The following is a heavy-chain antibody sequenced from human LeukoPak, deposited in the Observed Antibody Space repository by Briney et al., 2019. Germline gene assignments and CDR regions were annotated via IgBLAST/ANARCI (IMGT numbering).Heavy chain of an antibody. V-gene: IGHV4-39*07. Sequence: SETLSLTCTVSGGSISSSSYYWGWIRQPPGKGLEWIGSIYYSGSTYYNPSLKSRVTISVDTSNNQFSLKLTSVSAADTAVYYCAREAFSGGYYDDYWGQGTLVTVSS. CDR3: AREAFSGGYYDDY. CDR1: GGSISSSSYY. CDR2: IYYSGST. J-gene: IGHJ4*02. D-gene: IGHD3-22*01.